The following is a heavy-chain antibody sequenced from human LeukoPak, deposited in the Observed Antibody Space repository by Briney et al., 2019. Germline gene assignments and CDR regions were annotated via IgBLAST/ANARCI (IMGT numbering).Heavy chain of an antibody. CDR3: ALYDFWSGYSMGGGMDV. D-gene: IGHD3-3*01. CDR2: ISGSGGST. Sequence: GGSLRLSCAASGFTFSSYAMSWVRQAPGKGLEWVSAISGSGGSTYYADSAKGRFTISRDNSKNTLYLQMNSLRAEDTAVYYCALYDFWSGYSMGGGMDVWGQGTTVTVSS. CDR1: GFTFSSYA. V-gene: IGHV3-23*01. J-gene: IGHJ6*02.